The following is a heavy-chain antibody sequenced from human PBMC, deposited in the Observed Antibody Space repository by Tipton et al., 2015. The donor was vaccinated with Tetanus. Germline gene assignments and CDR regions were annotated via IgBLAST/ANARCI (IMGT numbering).Heavy chain of an antibody. CDR2: TYYRSKWYN. CDR1: GDSVSSNSAA. CDR3: ARDSHVGAPVVNCFDR. J-gene: IGHJ4*02. Sequence: GLVKPSQTLSLTCAISGDSVSSNSAAWNWIRQSPSRGLEWLGRTYYRSKWYNDYAVSVKSRITINPDTSKNQFSLRVSSVTAADTALYCCARDSHVGAPVVNCFDRWGLGTLVTVSS. V-gene: IGHV6-1*01. D-gene: IGHD2-21*01.